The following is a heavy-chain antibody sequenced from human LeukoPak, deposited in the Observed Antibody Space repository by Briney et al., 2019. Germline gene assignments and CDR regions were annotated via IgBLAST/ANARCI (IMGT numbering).Heavy chain of an antibody. Sequence: SVKVSCTASGFTFTSSAVQWVRQARGQRLEWIGWIVVGSGNTNYAQKFQERVTITRDMSTSTAYMELSSLRSEDTAVYYCAASDYDFWSGYYTGTFDYWGQGTLVTVSS. J-gene: IGHJ4*02. V-gene: IGHV1-58*01. CDR3: AASDYDFWSGYYTGTFDY. CDR2: IVVGSGNT. CDR1: GFTFTSSA. D-gene: IGHD3-3*01.